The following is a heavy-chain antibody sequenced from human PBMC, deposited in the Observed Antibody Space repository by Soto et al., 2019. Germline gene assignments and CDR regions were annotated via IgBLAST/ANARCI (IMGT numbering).Heavy chain of an antibody. CDR3: AKGRLQLNRPGFRPDY. CDR1: GFTFSSYG. CDR2: ISYDGSNK. Sequence: PGGSLRLSCGASGFTFSSYGMHWVRQAPGKGLEWVAVISYDGSNKYYADSVKGRFTISRDNSKNTLYLHMNSLRAEDTAVYYCAKGRLQLNRPGFRPDYWGQVTLVTVSS. D-gene: IGHD5-12*01. V-gene: IGHV3-30*18. J-gene: IGHJ4*02.